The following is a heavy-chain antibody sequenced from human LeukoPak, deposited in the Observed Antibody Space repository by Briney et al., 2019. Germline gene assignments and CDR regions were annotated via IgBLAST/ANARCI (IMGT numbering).Heavy chain of an antibody. CDR1: GGSISGHY. V-gene: IGHV4-4*07. CDR3: ARVALFGSGSYYWFDP. Sequence: SETLSLTCTVSGGSISGHYWSWIRQPAGEGLEWIGRIYMTGSTNYNPSLKSRVTMSVDMSKNQFSLKLSSVTAADTAVYFCARVALFGSGSYYWFDPWGQGTLVTVSS. CDR2: IYMTGST. D-gene: IGHD3-10*01. J-gene: IGHJ5*02.